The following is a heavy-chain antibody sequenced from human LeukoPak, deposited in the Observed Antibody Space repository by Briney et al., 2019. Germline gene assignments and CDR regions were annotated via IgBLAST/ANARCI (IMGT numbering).Heavy chain of an antibody. J-gene: IGHJ4*02. CDR1: GFTVSSNY. Sequence: PGGSLRLSCAASGFTVSSNYMSWVRQAPGKGLEWVSVIYSGGSTYYADSVKGRFTISRDNSKNTLYLQMNSLRAEDTAVYYCAIQYSSRSGDLDYWGQGTLVTVSS. CDR3: AIQYSSRSGDLDY. D-gene: IGHD5-18*01. CDR2: IYSGGST. V-gene: IGHV3-53*01.